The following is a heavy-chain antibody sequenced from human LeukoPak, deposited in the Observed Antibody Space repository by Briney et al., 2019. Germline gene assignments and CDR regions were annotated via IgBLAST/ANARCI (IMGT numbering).Heavy chain of an antibody. J-gene: IGHJ4*01. CDR3: ASTHYGGSDVFNY. Sequence: PSETLSLTCTVSGGSISSYYWSWIRQPPGKGLEWIGYIYYSGSTNYNPSLKSRVTISVDTSKNQFSLKLSSVTAADTAVYYCASTHYGGSDVFNYWGHGTLVTVSS. D-gene: IGHD3-16*01. V-gene: IGHV4-59*01. CDR2: IYYSGST. CDR1: GGSISSYY.